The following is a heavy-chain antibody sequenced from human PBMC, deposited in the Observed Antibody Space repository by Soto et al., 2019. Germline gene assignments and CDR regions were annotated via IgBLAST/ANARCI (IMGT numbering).Heavy chain of an antibody. CDR1: GFTFSNYA. V-gene: IGHV3-23*01. CDR2: ISKNGLST. Sequence: EVQLLESGGDLVQPGGSLRLSCAASGFTFSNYAMTWVRQAPGKGLEWVSSISKNGLSTYYADSVNGRFPISRDNSKNTLSLQMNSLRVDDTALYYCAKQRLTLDYWGQGTLVTVSS. D-gene: IGHD2-21*02. J-gene: IGHJ4*02. CDR3: AKQRLTLDY.